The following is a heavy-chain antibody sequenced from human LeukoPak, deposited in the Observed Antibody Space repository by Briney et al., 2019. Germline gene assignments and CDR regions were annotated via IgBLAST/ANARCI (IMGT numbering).Heavy chain of an antibody. CDR3: ARVGSIAAAGTPDY. V-gene: IGHV3-11*06. J-gene: IGHJ4*02. D-gene: IGHD6-13*01. CDR2: ISSSSHT. CDR1: GFTFSDYY. Sequence: GGSLRLSCAASGFTFSDYYMSWIRQAPGKGLGWVSYISSSSHTTYADSVEGRFTISRDNAKNSLFLQVNSLRADDTAVYYCARVGSIAAAGTPDYWGQGTLVTVSS.